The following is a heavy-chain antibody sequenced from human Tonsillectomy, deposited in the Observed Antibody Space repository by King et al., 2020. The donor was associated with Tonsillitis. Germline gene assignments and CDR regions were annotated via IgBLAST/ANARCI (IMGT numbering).Heavy chain of an antibody. CDR3: AAHCSGGSCYLGSWFDP. D-gene: IGHD2-15*01. J-gene: IGHJ5*02. CDR1: GGSISSYY. CDR2: IYYSGST. Sequence: VQLQESGPGLVKPSETLSLTCTVSGGSISSYYWSWIRQPPGKGLEWIGYIYYSGSTNYNPSLKSRVTISVDTSKNKFSLKLSSVTAADTAVYYCAAHCSGGSCYLGSWFDPWGQGTLVTVSS. V-gene: IGHV4-59*08.